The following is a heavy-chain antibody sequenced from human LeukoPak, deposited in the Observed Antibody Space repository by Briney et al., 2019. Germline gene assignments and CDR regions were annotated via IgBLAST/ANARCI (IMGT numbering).Heavy chain of an antibody. CDR1: GFTFSSCA. D-gene: IGHD3-22*01. CDR2: ISYDGSNK. CDR3: ARGVVITTGLDY. J-gene: IGHJ4*02. V-gene: IGHV3-30-3*01. Sequence: PWGSLRLSCAASGFTFSSCAMHWVRQAPGKGLEWVAVISYDGSNKYYADSVKGRFTISRDNSKNTLYLQMNSLRAEDTAVYYCARGVVITTGLDYWGPGTLLTVSS.